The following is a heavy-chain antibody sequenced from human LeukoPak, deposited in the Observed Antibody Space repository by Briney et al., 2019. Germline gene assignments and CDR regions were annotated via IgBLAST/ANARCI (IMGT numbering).Heavy chain of an antibody. D-gene: IGHD6-19*01. Sequence: PGGSLRLSCAASGFTFSSYWMHWVRQAPGKGLVWVSRINSDGSSTSYADSVKGRFTISRDNAKNTLYLQMNSLRAEDTAVYYCASRGYSSGWYYYYYYMDVWGKGTTVTGSS. J-gene: IGHJ6*03. CDR2: INSDGSST. CDR3: ASRGYSSGWYYYYYYMDV. V-gene: IGHV3-74*01. CDR1: GFTFSSYW.